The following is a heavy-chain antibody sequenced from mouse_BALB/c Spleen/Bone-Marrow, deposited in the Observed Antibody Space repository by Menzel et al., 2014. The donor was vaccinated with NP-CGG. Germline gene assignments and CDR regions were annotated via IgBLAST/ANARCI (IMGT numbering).Heavy chain of an antibody. D-gene: IGHD1-2*01. CDR1: GFVFSRYW. CDR2: INPESSTI. CDR3: ARLTYYGLTDY. J-gene: IGHJ2*01. V-gene: IGHV4-1*02. Sequence: EVMLVESGGGLVRPGGSLKLSCTASGFVFSRYWMSWVRQAPGKGLQWIGEINPESSTINYSPSLKDKFIISRDNAKNTLYLQMSKVRSEDTALYYCARLTYYGLTDYWGQGTTLTVSS.